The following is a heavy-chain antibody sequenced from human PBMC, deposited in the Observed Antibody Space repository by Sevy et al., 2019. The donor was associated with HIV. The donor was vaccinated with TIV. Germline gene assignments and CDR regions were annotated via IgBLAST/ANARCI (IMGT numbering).Heavy chain of an antibody. V-gene: IGHV3-30*02. CDR1: RFSFNGYG. CDR2: IRYDGSNK. Sequence: GGSLRLSCAASRFSFNGYGMHWVRQAPGNGLEWVAFIRYDGSNKYYADSVKGRFTISRDDSKNTLYLQMNSLRAEDTALYYCARGTPAFCTGGVCFNWFDPWGQGTLVTVSS. J-gene: IGHJ5*02. CDR3: ARGTPAFCTGGVCFNWFDP. D-gene: IGHD2-8*02.